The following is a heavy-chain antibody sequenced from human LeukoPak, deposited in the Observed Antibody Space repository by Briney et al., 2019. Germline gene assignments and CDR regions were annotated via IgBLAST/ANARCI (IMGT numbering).Heavy chain of an antibody. D-gene: IGHD3-3*01. Sequence: ASVKVSCKASGYTFTSYGISWVRRAPGQGLGRVGWISAYNGKTNYAQKLQGRVTMTRNTSISTAYMELSSLRSEDTAVYYCARALREEWLLVSSYYFDYCGQGTLVTVSS. CDR3: ARALREEWLLVSSYYFDY. CDR1: GYTFTSYG. V-gene: IGHV1-18*01. J-gene: IGHJ4*02. CDR2: ISAYNGKT.